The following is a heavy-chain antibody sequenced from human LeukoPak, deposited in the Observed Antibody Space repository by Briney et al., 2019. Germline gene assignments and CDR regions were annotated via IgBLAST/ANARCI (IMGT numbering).Heavy chain of an antibody. J-gene: IGHJ4*02. V-gene: IGHV3-48*01. Sequence: GGSLRLSCAASGFTFNTYTMNWVRQAPGKGLEWVSYISGSSGIIDYADSVRGRFTISRDNAKNSLYLQMNSLRAEDTAVYYCARANNSSWHNWGQGTLVTVSS. D-gene: IGHD6-13*01. CDR3: ARANNSSWHN. CDR2: ISGSSGII. CDR1: GFTFNTYT.